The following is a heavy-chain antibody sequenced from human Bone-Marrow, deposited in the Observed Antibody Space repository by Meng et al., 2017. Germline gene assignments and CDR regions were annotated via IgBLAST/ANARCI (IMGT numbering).Heavy chain of an antibody. CDR3: TTVTMYYDILTGYYSGLGAFDI. V-gene: IGHV3-15*01. CDR2: IKSKTDGGTT. Sequence: GESLKISCAASGFTFSNAWMSWVRQAPGEGLEWVGRIKSKTDGGTTDYAAPVKGRFTISRDDSKNTLYLQMNSLKTEDTAVYYCTTVTMYYDILTGYYSGLGAFDIWGQGTMVTVSS. D-gene: IGHD3-9*01. J-gene: IGHJ3*02. CDR1: GFTFSNAW.